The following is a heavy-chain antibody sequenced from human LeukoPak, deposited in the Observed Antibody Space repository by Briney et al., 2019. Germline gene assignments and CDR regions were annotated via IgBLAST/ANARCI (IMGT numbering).Heavy chain of an antibody. CDR1: GFTFSSYG. CDR2: IRYDGSNK. Sequence: GGSLRLSCAASGFTFSSYGMHWVSQAPGKGLEWVAFIRYDGSNKYYADSVKGRFTISRDNSKNTLYLQMNSLRAEDTAVYYCAKDLGTVTYSSSSGRRIFDYWGQGTLVTVSS. J-gene: IGHJ4*02. D-gene: IGHD6-6*01. CDR3: AKDLGTVTYSSSSGRRIFDY. V-gene: IGHV3-30*02.